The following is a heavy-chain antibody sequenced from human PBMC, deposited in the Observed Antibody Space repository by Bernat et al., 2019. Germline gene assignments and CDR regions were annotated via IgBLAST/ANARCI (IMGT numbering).Heavy chain of an antibody. CDR2: ISSSSSYT. CDR3: ARGTATSAPYMDV. J-gene: IGHJ6*03. Sequence: QVQLVESGGGLVKPGASLRLSCAASGFTFSDYYMSLIRQAPGKGLDWVSYISSSSSYTNYADSVKGRFTISRDNVKNSLYLQMNSLRAEDTAVYYCARGTATSAPYMDVWGKGTTVTVSS. V-gene: IGHV3-11*05. CDR1: GFTFSDYY.